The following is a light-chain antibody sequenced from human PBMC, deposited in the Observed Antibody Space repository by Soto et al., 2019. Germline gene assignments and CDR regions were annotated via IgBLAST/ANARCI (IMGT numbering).Light chain of an antibody. Sequence: EIVLTQSPGTLSLSPGEIATLSCRASQSVSSSYLAWYQQKHGQAPRLLIYGATSSATGTTDRIRGSGSGTDFTITISSLETEDYAVYTCQQYGTSPLTFGGKTKVEI. J-gene: IGKJ4*01. V-gene: IGKV3-20*01. CDR3: QQYGTSPLT. CDR1: QSVSSSY. CDR2: GAT.